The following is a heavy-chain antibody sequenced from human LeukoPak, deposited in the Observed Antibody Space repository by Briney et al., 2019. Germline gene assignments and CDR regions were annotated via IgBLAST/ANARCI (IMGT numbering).Heavy chain of an antibody. J-gene: IGHJ4*02. CDR1: GGSFSDHY. V-gene: IGHV4-34*01. CDR3: GPFGGYSGYDLGY. D-gene: IGHD5-12*01. Sequence: SETLSLTCAVYGGSFSDHYWSWIRKPPGQGLEWIGEINHSESAKYNPSLKSRVTISVDTSKNQFSLEVTSVTAADTAVYYCGPFGGYSGYDLGYWGQGTLVTVSS. CDR2: INHSESA.